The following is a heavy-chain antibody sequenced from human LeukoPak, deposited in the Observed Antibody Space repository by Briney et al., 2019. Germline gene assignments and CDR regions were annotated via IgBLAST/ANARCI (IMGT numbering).Heavy chain of an antibody. Sequence: PGGSLRLSCAASGFTFSSFWMMWVRQAPGKGLEWVASIKQDGSEKYYVDSVKGRFTIPRDNAKNSLYLQMNSLRAEDTAVYYCARGNAHATGYWGRGTLVTVSS. CDR3: ARGNAHATGY. CDR2: IKQDGSEK. D-gene: IGHD2-15*01. J-gene: IGHJ4*02. CDR1: GFTFSSFW. V-gene: IGHV3-7*01.